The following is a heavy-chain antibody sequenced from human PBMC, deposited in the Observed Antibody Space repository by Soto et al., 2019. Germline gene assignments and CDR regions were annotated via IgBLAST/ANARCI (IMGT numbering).Heavy chain of an antibody. D-gene: IGHD2-15*01. Sequence: EAQLVESGGGLVKPGGALRLSCAASGFTISNAWMNWVRQAPGKGLDWVGRIKTNGEGGTTEYGAPVQGRFVITRDDSKNTLYLQMNSLRPDDTAVYYCTSGSVEGVWGQGTTVTVSS. CDR1: GFTISNAW. V-gene: IGHV3-15*07. CDR2: IKTNGEGGTT. CDR3: TSGSVEGV. J-gene: IGHJ6*02.